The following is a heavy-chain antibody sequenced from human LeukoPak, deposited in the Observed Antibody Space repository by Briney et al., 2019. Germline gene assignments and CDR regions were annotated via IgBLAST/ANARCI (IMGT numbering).Heavy chain of an antibody. D-gene: IGHD5-12*01. Sequence: PGGSLRLSCAASGFTFSSYWMSWVRQAPGKGLEWVANIKQDGSEKYYVDSVKGRFTISRDNAKNSLYLQMNSLRAEDTAVYYCARARISRVDIVARVLFDYWGQGTLVTVSS. J-gene: IGHJ4*02. V-gene: IGHV3-7*01. CDR3: ARARISRVDIVARVLFDY. CDR1: GFTFSSYW. CDR2: IKQDGSEK.